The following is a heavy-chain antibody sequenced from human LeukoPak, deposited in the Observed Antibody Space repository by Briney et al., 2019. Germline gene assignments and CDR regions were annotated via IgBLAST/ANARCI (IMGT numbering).Heavy chain of an antibody. J-gene: IGHJ4*02. CDR3: ARVLGGSYDSSGYGY. Sequence: SETLSLTCTVSGYSISSGYYWGWIRQPPGKGLEWIGSIYHSGSTYYNPSLKSRVTISVDTSKNQFSLKLSSVTAADTAVYYCARVLGGSYDSSGYGYWGQGTLVTVSS. CDR1: GYSISSGYY. V-gene: IGHV4-38-2*02. CDR2: IYHSGST. D-gene: IGHD3-22*01.